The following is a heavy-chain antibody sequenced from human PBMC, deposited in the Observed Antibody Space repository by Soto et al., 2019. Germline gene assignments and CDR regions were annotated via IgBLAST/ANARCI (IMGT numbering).Heavy chain of an antibody. J-gene: IGHJ4*02. V-gene: IGHV4-59*01. D-gene: IGHD3-10*01. CDR1: GGSIRSYY. CDR2: SHYTGST. Sequence: QVQLQASGPGLVKPSETLSLTCTVSGGSIRSYYWSWIRQPPGKGLEWIGYSHYTGSTNYNPSLRSRVTISVDTSKDQVSLRLTSVTAADTAVYYCARVPMVRGAANDYWGQGTLVTVSS. CDR3: ARVPMVRGAANDY.